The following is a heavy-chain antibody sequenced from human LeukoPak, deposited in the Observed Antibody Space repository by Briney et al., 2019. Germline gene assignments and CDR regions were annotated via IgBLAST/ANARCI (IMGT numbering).Heavy chain of an antibody. V-gene: IGHV1-46*01. CDR1: GYTFTTYY. Sequence: ASVKVSCKASGYTFTTYYIHWVRHAPGQGLEWMGIINPVGGSTTYAHRFQGRLTMTRDTSTSTVHMELSSLRSEDTAVYYCARVNDFWSGYFDSWGQGTLVTVSS. D-gene: IGHD3-3*01. J-gene: IGHJ4*02. CDR3: ARVNDFWSGYFDS. CDR2: INPVGGST.